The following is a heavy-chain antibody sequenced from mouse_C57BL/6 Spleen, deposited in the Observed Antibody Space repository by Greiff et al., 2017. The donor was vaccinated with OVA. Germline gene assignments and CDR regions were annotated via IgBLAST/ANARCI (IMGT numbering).Heavy chain of an antibody. CDR2: INPDNGGT. J-gene: IGHJ3*01. V-gene: IGHV1-26*01. CDR1: GFTFTDYY. CDR3: ARGGGSRELAY. D-gene: IGHD1-1*01. Sequence: EVQLQQSGPELVKPGASVKISCTASGFTFTDYYMHWVKQSPGKSLEWIGDINPDNGGTRYDPKFQGKATLTVDKSSNTAYMQLRSLTSEDSAVYYCARGGGSRELAYWGQGTLVTVSA.